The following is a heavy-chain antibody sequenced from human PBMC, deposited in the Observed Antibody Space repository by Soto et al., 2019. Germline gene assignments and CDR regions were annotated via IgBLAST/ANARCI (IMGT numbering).Heavy chain of an antibody. CDR1: GFTFSSYD. V-gene: IGHV3-13*01. D-gene: IGHD3-3*02. CDR3: ARPDNKYVAS. Sequence: PGESLKISCAASGFTFSSYDMHWVRQATGKGLEWVSAIGTAGDTYYPGSVKGQVTISADKSITTTYLQWDSLKASDTAMYYCARPDNKYVASWGQGALVQVSS. J-gene: IGHJ5*02. CDR2: IGTAGDT.